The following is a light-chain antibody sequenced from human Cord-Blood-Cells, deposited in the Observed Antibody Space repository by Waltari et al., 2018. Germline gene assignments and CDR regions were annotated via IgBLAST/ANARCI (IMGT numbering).Light chain of an antibody. CDR2: GKN. J-gene: IGLJ2*01. Sequence: SSELTQDPAVSVALGQTVRITCQGDSLRSYYASWYQQKPGQAPVLVIYGKNKRPAGIPDRFSSSSSGKTDSVTITGAQAEDEADYYCNSRDSSGNHVVFGGGTKLTVL. CDR1: SLRSYY. CDR3: NSRDSSGNHVV. V-gene: IGLV3-19*01.